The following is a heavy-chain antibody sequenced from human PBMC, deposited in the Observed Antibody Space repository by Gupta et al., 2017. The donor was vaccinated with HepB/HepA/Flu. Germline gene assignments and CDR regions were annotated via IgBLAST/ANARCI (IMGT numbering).Heavy chain of an antibody. Sequence: EVQLVDSGGGLVQHGGSMRLSCAASGFTFSADGMHWSRQAPGKGLEWVPKIDPDGREKEEGDSVKGRFNISIDNAMNSLFLKMKRLRVEDSAVYDGAKDTKWSAGSWGQVSLVTVYS. V-gene: IGHV3-7*01. CDR1: GFTFSADG. D-gene: IGHD2-8*01. J-gene: IGHJ5*02. CDR3: AKDTKWSAGS. CDR2: IDPDGREK.